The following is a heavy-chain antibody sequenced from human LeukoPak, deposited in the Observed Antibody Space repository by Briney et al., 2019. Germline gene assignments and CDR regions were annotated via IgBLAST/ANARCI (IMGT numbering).Heavy chain of an antibody. D-gene: IGHD3-10*01. V-gene: IGHV1-2*02. Sequence: GASVKVSCKASGYTFTGYYMHWVRQAPGQGLEWMGWINPNSGGTNYARKFQGRVTMTRDTSISTAYMELSRLRSDDTAVYYCARVDMVRGVIEKSDYWGQGTLVTVSS. J-gene: IGHJ4*02. CDR2: INPNSGGT. CDR1: GYTFTGYY. CDR3: ARVDMVRGVIEKSDY.